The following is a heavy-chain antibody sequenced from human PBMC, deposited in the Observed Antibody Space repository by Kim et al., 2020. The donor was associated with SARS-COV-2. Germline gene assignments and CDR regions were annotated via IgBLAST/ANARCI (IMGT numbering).Heavy chain of an antibody. CDR1: GFTFSIYG. V-gene: IGHV3-48*02. J-gene: IGHJ5*02. D-gene: IGHD2-8*01. Sequence: GGSLRLSCTTSGFTFSIYGMNWVRQAPGRGLEWVSYISGDSSTIHSADSVKGRFTISRDNAENSLFLQMDSLRDDDTALYYCARAQTNFDNWFDPWGQGTLVTVSS. CDR3: ARAQTNFDNWFDP. CDR2: ISGDSSTI.